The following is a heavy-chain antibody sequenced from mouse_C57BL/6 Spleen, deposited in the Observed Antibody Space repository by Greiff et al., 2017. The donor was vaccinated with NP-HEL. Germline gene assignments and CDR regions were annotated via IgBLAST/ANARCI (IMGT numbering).Heavy chain of an antibody. J-gene: IGHJ4*01. D-gene: IGHD2-1*01. CDR2: IDPNSGGT. V-gene: IGHV1-72*01. CDR1: GYTFTSYW. Sequence: QVHVKQPGAELVKPGASVKLSCKASGYTFTSYWMHWVKQRPGRGLEWIGRIDPNSGGTKYNEKFKSKATLTVDKPSSTAYMQLSSLTSEDSAVYYCAQGNYYGYAMDYWGQGTSVTVSS. CDR3: AQGNYYGYAMDY.